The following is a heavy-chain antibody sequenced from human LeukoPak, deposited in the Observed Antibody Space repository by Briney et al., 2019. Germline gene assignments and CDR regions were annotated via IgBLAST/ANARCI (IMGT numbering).Heavy chain of an antibody. V-gene: IGHV1-69*05. CDR2: IIPIFGTA. CDR1: GGTFSSYA. Sequence: SVKVSCKASGGTFSSYAISWVRQAPGQGLEWMGGIIPIFGTANYAQKFQGRVTITTDESTSTAYMELSSLRSEDTAVYYCARVVDVGHRGYPFDYWGQGTLVTVSS. CDR3: ARVVDVGHRGYPFDY. J-gene: IGHJ4*02. D-gene: IGHD3-10*01.